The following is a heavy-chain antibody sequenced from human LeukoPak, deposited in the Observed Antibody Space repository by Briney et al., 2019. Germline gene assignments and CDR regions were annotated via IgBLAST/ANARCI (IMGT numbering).Heavy chain of an antibody. CDR3: TKDFSGSYEN. Sequence: PGGSLRLSCATSGFTFDDYAFHWVRQVPGKGLEWVSLISRDGGTTSYGDSVKGRFTISRDNSKNSLYMQMNSLKIEDSALYYCTKDFSGSYENWGQGTLVTVSS. V-gene: IGHV3-43*02. J-gene: IGHJ4*02. D-gene: IGHD3-10*01. CDR2: ISRDGGTT. CDR1: GFTFDDYA.